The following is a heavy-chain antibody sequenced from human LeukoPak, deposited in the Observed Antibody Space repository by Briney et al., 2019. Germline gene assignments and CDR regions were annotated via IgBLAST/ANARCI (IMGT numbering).Heavy chain of an antibody. D-gene: IGHD3-16*01. J-gene: IGHJ5*01. CDR2: ISYDGSNK. Sequence: PGGSLRLSCAASGFTFSSYAMHWVRQAPGKGLEWVAVISYDGSNKYYADSVKGRFTISRDNAKNTLYLQMNSLRVEDTAVYYCARDGGLGNNWFDPWGQGALVTVSS. CDR1: GFTFSSYA. CDR3: ARDGGLGNNWFDP. V-gene: IGHV3-30-3*01.